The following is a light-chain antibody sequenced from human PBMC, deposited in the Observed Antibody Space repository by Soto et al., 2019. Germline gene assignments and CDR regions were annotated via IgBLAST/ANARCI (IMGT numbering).Light chain of an antibody. CDR1: LSVSSN. CDR2: GAS. CDR3: QHYNNWPPDT. Sequence: EIVMTQSPATLSVSPGERATLSCRASLSVSSNLAWYQHKPGQPPRLLISGASIRATGIPARFSGSGSGTEFTLTISSLQPEDFAVYYCQHYNNWPPDTFGQGTKLEIK. V-gene: IGKV3-15*01. J-gene: IGKJ2*01.